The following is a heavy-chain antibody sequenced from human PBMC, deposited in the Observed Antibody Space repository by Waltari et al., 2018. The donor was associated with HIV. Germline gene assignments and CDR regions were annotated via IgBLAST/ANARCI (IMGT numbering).Heavy chain of an antibody. CDR2: IIPILGSV. D-gene: IGHD5-18*01. J-gene: IGHJ2*01. CDR1: GGIFKRYS. V-gene: IGHV1-69*11. Sequence: QAQLVQSGAEVKKPGSSVKVSCKASGGIFKRYSINWVRQTPGKGLEWMGGIIPILGSVNYAQSVQGRVTITADESTSTAYMELRSLRPEDTAVYYCASVDTTMGDWYFDLWGRGTLVTVFS. CDR3: ASVDTTMGDWYFDL.